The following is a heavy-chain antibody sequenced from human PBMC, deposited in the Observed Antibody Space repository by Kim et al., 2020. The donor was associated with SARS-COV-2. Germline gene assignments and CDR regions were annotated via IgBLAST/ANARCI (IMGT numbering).Heavy chain of an antibody. D-gene: IGHD2-15*01. CDR1: GFTFSSYA. J-gene: IGHJ3*01. CDR2: ISYDGGYN. CDR3: AKESADFDL. Sequence: LSLTCAASGFTFSSYAMHWVRQAPGKGLEWVAFISYDGGYNYYADSVKGRFTISRDNSKNTLFLQMNSLRAEDTAVYYCAKESADFDLWGQGTMVTV. V-gene: IGHV3-30*18.